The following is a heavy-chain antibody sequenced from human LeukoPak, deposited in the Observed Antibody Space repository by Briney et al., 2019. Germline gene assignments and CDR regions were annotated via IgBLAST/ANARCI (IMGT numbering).Heavy chain of an antibody. J-gene: IGHJ4*02. CDR3: ARDRDYYDSSGNFDY. V-gene: IGHV4-4*07. CDR2: IYTSGST. CDR1: GGSISSYY. D-gene: IGHD3-22*01. Sequence: SETLSLTCTVSGGSISSYYWSWIRQPAGKGLEWIGRIYTSGSTNYNPSLKSRVTLSVDTYKNQFSLKLSSVTAADTAVYYCARDRDYYDSSGNFDYWGQGTLVTVSS.